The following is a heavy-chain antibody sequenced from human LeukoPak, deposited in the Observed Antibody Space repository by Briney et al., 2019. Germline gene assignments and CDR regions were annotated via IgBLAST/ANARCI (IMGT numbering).Heavy chain of an antibody. CDR2: IRYDGGNK. Sequence: GGSLRLSCAASGFTFSGYGMHWVRQPPGKGLEWVAFIRYDGGNKYYADSVKGRFTISRDDSKNTLYLQMNSLRAEDTAVYYCARDPDWGYYGTSGYYYDHWGQGTLVTVSS. J-gene: IGHJ4*02. CDR3: ARDPDWGYYGTSGYYYDH. V-gene: IGHV3-30*02. D-gene: IGHD3-22*01. CDR1: GFTFSGYG.